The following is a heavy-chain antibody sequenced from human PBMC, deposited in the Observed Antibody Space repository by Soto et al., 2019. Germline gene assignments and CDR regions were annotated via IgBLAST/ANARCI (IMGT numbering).Heavy chain of an antibody. CDR1: GFTFSSYS. D-gene: IGHD2-15*01. CDR2: ISSSTTK. J-gene: IGHJ5*02. CDR3: VRDGCSGSNCLNWFDP. V-gene: IGHV3-48*01. Sequence: PGGSLRLSCAASGFTFSSYSMNWVRQAPGKGLEWVSYISSSTTKYYADSVKGRFTISRYNAKSSLYLQMNSLRAEDTAVYFCVRDGCSGSNCLNWFDPWAQGTLVTVSS.